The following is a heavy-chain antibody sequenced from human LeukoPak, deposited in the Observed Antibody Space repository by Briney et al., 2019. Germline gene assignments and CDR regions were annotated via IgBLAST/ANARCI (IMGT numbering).Heavy chain of an antibody. J-gene: IGHJ4*02. D-gene: IGHD5-12*01. V-gene: IGHV4-39*01. CDR3: ARHGGLKYGRYEKRFDY. CDR2: IYYSGST. Sequence: PSETLSLTCTVSGGSISSSFYFWGWIRQPPGKGLEWIGSIYYSGSTYFNPSLESRVTISVDTSKNQFPLKLNSVTAADTAVYYCARHGGLKYGRYEKRFDYWGQGTLVTVSS. CDR1: GGSISSSFYF.